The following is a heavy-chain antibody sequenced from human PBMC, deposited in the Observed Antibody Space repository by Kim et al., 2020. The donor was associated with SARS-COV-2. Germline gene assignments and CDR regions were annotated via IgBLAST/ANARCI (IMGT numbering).Heavy chain of an antibody. D-gene: IGHD1-20*01. Sequence: PALNSRVTISLDTAKNQFSLKLSSVTAADTAVYYCARRSSNWNDDAFDIWGQGTMVTVSS. V-gene: IGHV4-39*01. J-gene: IGHJ3*02. CDR3: ARRSSNWNDDAFDI.